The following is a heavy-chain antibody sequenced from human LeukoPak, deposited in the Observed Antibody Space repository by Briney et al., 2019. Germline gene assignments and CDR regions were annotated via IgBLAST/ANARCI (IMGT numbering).Heavy chain of an antibody. J-gene: IGHJ5*02. CDR3: ARDQKDIVATIPTLNWFDP. CDR2: IYYSGST. D-gene: IGHD5-12*01. Sequence: SETLSLTCTVSGGSISSYYWGWIRQPPGKGLEWIGSIYYSGSTYYNPSLKSRVTISVDTSKNQFSLKLSSVTAADTAVYYCARDQKDIVATIPTLNWFDPWGQGTLVTVSS. CDR1: GGSISSYY. V-gene: IGHV4-39*07.